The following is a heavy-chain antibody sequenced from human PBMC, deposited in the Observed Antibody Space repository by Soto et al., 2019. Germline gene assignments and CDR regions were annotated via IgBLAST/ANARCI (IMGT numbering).Heavy chain of an antibody. Sequence: GGSLRLSCAASGFTFSSYWMSWVRQAPGKGLEWVANIKQDGSEKFYVDSVKGRFTISRDNAKNSLYLQMNSLRAEDTAVYYCARGYCSSTSCLRFTFDIWGQGTMVTVSS. CDR3: ARGYCSSTSCLRFTFDI. CDR1: GFTFSSYW. CDR2: IKQDGSEK. D-gene: IGHD2-2*01. V-gene: IGHV3-7*04. J-gene: IGHJ3*02.